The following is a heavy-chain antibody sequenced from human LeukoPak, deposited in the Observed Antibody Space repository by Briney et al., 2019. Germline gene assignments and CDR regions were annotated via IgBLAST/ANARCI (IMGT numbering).Heavy chain of an antibody. CDR2: VYPGDSDT. D-gene: IGHD3-22*01. V-gene: IGHV5-51*01. J-gene: IGHJ3*02. Sequence: GESLKISCKGCGYSITSYWIGWVRQMPGKGLEWMGIVYPGDSDTRYSPSFQGQVTISADKSISTAYLQWSSLKASDTAMYYCARPASTYYYDSSGYYHDAFDIWGQGTMVTVSS. CDR3: ARPASTYYYDSSGYYHDAFDI. CDR1: GYSITSYW.